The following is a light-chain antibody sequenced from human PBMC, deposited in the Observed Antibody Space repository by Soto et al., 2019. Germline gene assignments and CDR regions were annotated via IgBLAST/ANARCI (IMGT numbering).Light chain of an antibody. CDR2: DVT. J-gene: IGLJ1*01. CDR1: SSDVGAYDY. Sequence: QSALTQPASVSGAPGQSITVSCTGTSSDVGAYDYVSWYQHHPGKAPKLIIYDVTDRPPGVSHRFSGSKSGNTASLTISGLQAEDEADYYCSSYTSTSTLLYVFGTGTKVTVL. CDR3: SSYTSTSTLLYV. V-gene: IGLV2-14*03.